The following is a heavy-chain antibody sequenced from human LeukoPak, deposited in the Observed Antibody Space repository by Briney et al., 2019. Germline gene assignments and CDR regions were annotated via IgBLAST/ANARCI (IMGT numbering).Heavy chain of an antibody. J-gene: IGHJ4*02. V-gene: IGHV4-34*01. Sequence: KTSETLSLTCAVYGGSFSGYYWSWIRQPPGQGLEWIGEINHSGSTNYNPSLKSRVTISVDTSKNQFSLNLSSVTAADTAIYYCARGPREYSSGWYYDYWGQGTLVTVSS. CDR2: INHSGST. CDR1: GGSFSGYY. D-gene: IGHD6-19*01. CDR3: ARGPREYSSGWYYDY.